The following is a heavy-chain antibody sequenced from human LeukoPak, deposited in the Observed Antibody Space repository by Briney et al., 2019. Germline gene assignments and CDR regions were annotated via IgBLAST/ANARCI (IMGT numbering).Heavy chain of an antibody. CDR1: GGSISSGSYY. D-gene: IGHD3-10*01. J-gene: IGHJ4*02. V-gene: IGHV4-61*02. CDR2: FYTSGST. Sequence: SQTLSLTCTVSGGSISSGSYYWSWIRQPAGKGLEWIGRFYTSGSTNYNPSLKSRVTISVDTSKNQFSLKLSSVTAADTAVYYCAREQEYYYGSGSYYASLFDYWGQGTLVTVSS. CDR3: AREQEYYYGSGSYYASLFDY.